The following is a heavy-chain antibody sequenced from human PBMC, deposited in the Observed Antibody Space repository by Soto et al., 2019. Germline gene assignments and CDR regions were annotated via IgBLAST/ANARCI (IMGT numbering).Heavy chain of an antibody. Sequence: PGESLKISCKGSGYSFTSYWISWVRQMPGKGQEWMGRIDPSDSYTNYSPSFQGHVTISADKSISTAYLQWSSLKASDIAMYYCARLLLVDTSGTPYYYYGMDVWGQGTTVTVSS. CDR2: IDPSDSYT. CDR3: ARLLLVDTSGTPYYYYGMDV. J-gene: IGHJ6*02. D-gene: IGHD5-18*01. CDR1: GYSFTSYW. V-gene: IGHV5-10-1*01.